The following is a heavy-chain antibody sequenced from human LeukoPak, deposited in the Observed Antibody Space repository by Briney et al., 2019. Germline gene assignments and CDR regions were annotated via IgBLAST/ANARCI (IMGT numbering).Heavy chain of an antibody. Sequence: PGVSLRLSCVASGFPFSSYWMTWVGQAPGKGLEWVANIKQDGSKKSYVDSVKGRFTISRDNAKNSLYLQMNSLRAEDTAIYYCTRVGYIDEGIDYWGQGTLVTVSS. CDR1: GFPFSSYW. J-gene: IGHJ4*02. CDR2: IKQDGSKK. D-gene: IGHD5-24*01. CDR3: TRVGYIDEGIDY. V-gene: IGHV3-7*04.